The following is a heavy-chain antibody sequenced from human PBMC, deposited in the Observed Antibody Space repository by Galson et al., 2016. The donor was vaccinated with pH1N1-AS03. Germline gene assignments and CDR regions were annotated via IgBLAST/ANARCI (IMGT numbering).Heavy chain of an antibody. V-gene: IGHV1-69*13. CDR1: GGTFGSYA. Sequence: SVKVSCKASGGTFGSYAVSWVRQAPGQGLEWMGGIIPIFGTRHYAQRFQGRVTITADESTTTASMELSSLRFEDTAMYYCARHGTTGWSREEDALDIWGQGTVVTVSS. D-gene: IGHD6-19*01. CDR3: ARHGTTGWSREEDALDI. J-gene: IGHJ3*02. CDR2: IIPIFGTR.